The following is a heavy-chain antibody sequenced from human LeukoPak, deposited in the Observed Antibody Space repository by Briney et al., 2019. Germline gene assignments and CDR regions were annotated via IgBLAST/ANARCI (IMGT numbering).Heavy chain of an antibody. CDR3: ARGHRRTTAESH. CDR1: GGSFSGYY. CDR2: INHSGST. V-gene: IGHV4-34*01. Sequence: SETLSLTCAVYGGSFSGYYWSWIRQPPGKGLEWIGEINHSGSTNYNPSPKSRVTISVDTSKNQFSLKLSSVTAADTAVYYCARGHRRTTAESHWGQGTLVTVSS. J-gene: IGHJ4*02. D-gene: IGHD1-1*01.